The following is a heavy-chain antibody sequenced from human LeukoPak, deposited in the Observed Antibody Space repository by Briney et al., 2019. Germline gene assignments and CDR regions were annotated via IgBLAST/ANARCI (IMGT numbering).Heavy chain of an antibody. Sequence: GASVKVSCKASGYTFTSYYMHWVRQAPGQGLEWMGIINPSGGSTSYAQKFQGRVTMTRDMSTSTVYMELSSLRSEDTAVYYCARDAPYYDILTGYYATDYYYMDVWGKGTTVTVSS. D-gene: IGHD3-9*01. CDR3: ARDAPYYDILTGYYATDYYYMDV. CDR1: GYTFTSYY. V-gene: IGHV1-46*01. CDR2: INPSGGST. J-gene: IGHJ6*03.